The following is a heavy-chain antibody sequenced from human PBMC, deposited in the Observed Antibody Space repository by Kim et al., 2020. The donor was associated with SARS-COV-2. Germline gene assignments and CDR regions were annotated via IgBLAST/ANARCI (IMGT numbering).Heavy chain of an antibody. CDR2: IKYDGSEK. CDR3: ARALTRCWFGYFDY. J-gene: IGHJ4*02. D-gene: IGHD2-2*01. CDR1: GFTFSSYG. V-gene: IGHV3-33*08. Sequence: GGSLRLSCAASGFTFSSYGMRWVRQAPGKGLEWVANIKYDGSEKNYVDSVKGRFTISRDNSKNTLYLHMNSLRAEDTAVYYCARALTRCWFGYFDYWGQGTLVTVSS.